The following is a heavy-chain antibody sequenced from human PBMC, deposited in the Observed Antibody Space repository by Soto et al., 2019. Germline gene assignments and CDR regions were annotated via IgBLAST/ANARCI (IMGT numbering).Heavy chain of an antibody. V-gene: IGHV3-23*01. D-gene: IGHD3-3*01. CDR2: ISGGGGST. CDR3: ARDKRDLRFLEWSYYFDY. Sequence: GGSLRLSCAAPGFSFSIYAMNWVRQAPGKGLEWVSGISGGGGSTYYADSVKGRFTISRDNSKNTLYLQMNSLRAEDTAVYYCARDKRDLRFLEWSYYFDYWGQGTLVTVSS. CDR1: GFSFSIYA. J-gene: IGHJ4*02.